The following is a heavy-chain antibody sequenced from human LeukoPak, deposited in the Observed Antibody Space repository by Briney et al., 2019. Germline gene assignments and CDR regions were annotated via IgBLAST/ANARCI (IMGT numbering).Heavy chain of an antibody. V-gene: IGHV4-59*01. Sequence: PSETLSLTRTVSRGSLSSYHWSWIRQPPGKGLEWIGYIYYSGNTNYNPSLKSRVTISVDTSKNQCSLKLSSVTAADTAVYYCARWDSYGYSGLDCWGQGTLVTVSS. J-gene: IGHJ4*02. CDR3: ARWDSYGYSGLDC. CDR1: RGSLSSYH. CDR2: IYYSGNT. D-gene: IGHD5-18*01.